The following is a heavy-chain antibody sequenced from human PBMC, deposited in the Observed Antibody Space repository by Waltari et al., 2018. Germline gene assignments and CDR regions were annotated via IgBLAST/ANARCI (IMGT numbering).Heavy chain of an antibody. CDR1: GFTFSSYG. CDR3: ARDLTAAAGRRGLNY. CDR2: IWYDGSNK. Sequence: QVQLVESGGGVVQPGRSLRLSCAASGFTFSSYGMHWVRQAPGKGLEWVGVIWYDGSNKYYADSVKGRFTISRDNSKNTLYLQMNSLRAEDTAVYYCARDLTAAAGRRGLNYWGQGTLVTVSS. J-gene: IGHJ4*02. V-gene: IGHV3-33*01. D-gene: IGHD6-13*01.